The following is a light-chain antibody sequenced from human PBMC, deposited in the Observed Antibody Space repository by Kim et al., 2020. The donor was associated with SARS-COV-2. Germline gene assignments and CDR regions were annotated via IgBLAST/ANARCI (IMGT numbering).Light chain of an antibody. Sequence: SLSPGERATFSCRASQSIGTTLAWYQQKPGQAPRLLIYTASTRATAIPARFSGSGSGTDFTLTISTLQSEDFAVYYCQQYNNWPYTFGQGTKLEI. CDR1: QSIGTT. V-gene: IGKV3-15*01. J-gene: IGKJ2*01. CDR2: TAS. CDR3: QQYNNWPYT.